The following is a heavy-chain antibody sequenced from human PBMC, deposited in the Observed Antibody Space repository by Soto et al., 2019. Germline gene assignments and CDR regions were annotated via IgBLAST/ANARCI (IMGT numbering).Heavy chain of an antibody. D-gene: IGHD6-19*01. J-gene: IGHJ4*02. V-gene: IGHV1-3*05. CDR3: ARAVAVPADFDY. CDR1: GYTFTGYA. CDR2: INAGNGNT. Sequence: QVQLVQSGAEEKKPGASVKVSCKASGYTFTGYAMHWVRQAPGQRLEWMGWINAGNGNTKYSQKFQGRVTITRDTSASPAYMELSSLRSEDTAVYSCARAVAVPADFDYWGQGTLVTVSS.